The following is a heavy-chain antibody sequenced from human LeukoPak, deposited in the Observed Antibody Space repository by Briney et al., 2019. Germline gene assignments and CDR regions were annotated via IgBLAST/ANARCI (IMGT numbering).Heavy chain of an antibody. CDR1: GGSFSGYY. CDR3: ARGPTSRGYSYVAGFDY. D-gene: IGHD5-18*01. CDR2: INHSGST. J-gene: IGHJ4*02. Sequence: SETLSLTCAVYGGSFSGYYWSWIRQPPGKGLEWIGEINHSGSTNYNPSLKSRVTISVDTSKNQFSLKLSSVTAADTAVYYCARGPTSRGYSYVAGFDYWGQGTLVTVSS. V-gene: IGHV4-34*01.